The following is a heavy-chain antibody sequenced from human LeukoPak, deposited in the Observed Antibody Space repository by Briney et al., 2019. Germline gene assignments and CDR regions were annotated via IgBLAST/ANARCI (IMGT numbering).Heavy chain of an antibody. J-gene: IGHJ4*02. CDR3: ASWGGDYRIDY. CDR1: GGSFSGYY. Sequence: PSETLSLTCAVYGGSFSGYYWSWIRQPPGKGLEWIGEINHSGSTNYNPSLKSRVTISVDTSKNQFSLKLSSVSAADTAVYYCASWGGDYRIDYWGQGTLVTVSS. V-gene: IGHV4-34*01. D-gene: IGHD4-17*01. CDR2: INHSGST.